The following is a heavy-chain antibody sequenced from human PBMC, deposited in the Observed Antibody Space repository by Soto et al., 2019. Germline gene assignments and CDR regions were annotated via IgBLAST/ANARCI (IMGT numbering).Heavy chain of an antibody. V-gene: IGHV3-23*01. CDR1: GFTFSSYA. Sequence: GGSLRLSCAASGFTFSSYAMSWVRQAPGKGLEWVSAMSGSGDSTYYADSAKGRFTISRDNSKNTLYLHMNSLRAGDTAVYYCAKIIEATGTNYWGQGTLVTVSS. J-gene: IGHJ4*02. CDR3: AKIIEATGTNY. D-gene: IGHD6-13*01. CDR2: MSGSGDST.